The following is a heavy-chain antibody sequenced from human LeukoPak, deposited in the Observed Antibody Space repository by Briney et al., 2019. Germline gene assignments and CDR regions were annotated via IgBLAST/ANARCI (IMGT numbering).Heavy chain of an antibody. J-gene: IGHJ4*02. D-gene: IGHD6-13*01. Sequence: GGSLRLSCEGSRYSFDSYAMTWVRQAPGKGLEWVSSINGGGDITYYAESVKGQFTVSRDNSKNTLFLQMNSLRAEDTAVFYCAKRYGDSTGWFFDFWGQGSLVTVSS. CDR1: RYSFDSYA. V-gene: IGHV3-23*01. CDR2: INGGGDIT. CDR3: AKRYGDSTGWFFDF.